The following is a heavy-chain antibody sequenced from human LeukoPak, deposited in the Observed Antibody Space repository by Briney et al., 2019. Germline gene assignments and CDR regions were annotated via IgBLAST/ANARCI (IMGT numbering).Heavy chain of an antibody. Sequence: PGGSLRLSCAASGFTFSSYSMNWVRQAPGKGLEWVSSISSSSSYIYYADPVKGRFTISRDNAKNSLYLQMNSLRAEDTAVYYCARHRGTWLVDPWGQGTLVTVSS. D-gene: IGHD3/OR15-3a*01. J-gene: IGHJ5*02. CDR1: GFTFSSYS. CDR2: ISSSSSYI. V-gene: IGHV3-21*01. CDR3: ARHRGTWLVDP.